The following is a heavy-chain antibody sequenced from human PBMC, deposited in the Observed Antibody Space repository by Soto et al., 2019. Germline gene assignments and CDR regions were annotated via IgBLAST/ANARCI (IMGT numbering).Heavy chain of an antibody. CDR2: IFYSGNT. CDR3: ARVGSSGWSPDY. Sequence: SATLSLTCTVSGGSTSGHYWTWIRQPPGKGLEWIGYIFYSGNTNYNPSLRSRVTISVDTSKNQFSLKLNSVTTADTAMYYCARVGSSGWSPDYWGQGTLVTVSS. V-gene: IGHV4-59*11. CDR1: GGSTSGHY. J-gene: IGHJ4*02. D-gene: IGHD6-19*01.